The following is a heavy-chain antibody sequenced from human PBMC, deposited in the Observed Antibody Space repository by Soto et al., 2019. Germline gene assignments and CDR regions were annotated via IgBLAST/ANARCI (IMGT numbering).Heavy chain of an antibody. CDR2: ISSSSTI. V-gene: IGHV3-48*02. D-gene: IGHD3-3*01. CDR3: AREFFYDY. CDR1: GFTFSTYN. Sequence: EVQLVESGGGLVQPGGSLRLSCAASGFTFSTYNMNWVRPAPGKGLEWVSYISSSSTIYYADTVKGRFTISRDNAKNSLYLLMNSLRDEDTAVYYCAREFFYDYWGQGTLVTVSS. J-gene: IGHJ4*02.